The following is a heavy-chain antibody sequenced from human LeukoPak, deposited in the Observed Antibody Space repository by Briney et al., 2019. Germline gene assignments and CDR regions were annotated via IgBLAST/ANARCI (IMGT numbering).Heavy chain of an antibody. CDR2: ISTTDSRV. CDR1: GFIFSGHY. D-gene: IGHD4-23*01. V-gene: IGHV3-11*04. Sequence: GGSLRLSCAASGFIFSGHYMSWIRQRPGKGLEWLSYISTTDSRVYFADSVKGRFTVSRDDAQKSLYLQINSLRVGDTAVYYCARDRAVGASDSYDLWGPGTMVIVSS. J-gene: IGHJ3*01. CDR3: ARDRAVGASDSYDL.